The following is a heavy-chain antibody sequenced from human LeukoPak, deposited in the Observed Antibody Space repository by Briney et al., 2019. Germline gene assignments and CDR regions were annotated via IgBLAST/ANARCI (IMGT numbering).Heavy chain of an antibody. Sequence: GRSLRLSCAASGFTFSSYAMHRGRQAPGKGLEWVAVISYDGSNKYYADSVKGRFTISRDNSKNTLYLQMNSLRAEDTAVYYCARPYSSSWYLLNDYYYYGMDVWGQGTTVTVSS. CDR1: GFTFSSYA. CDR2: ISYDGSNK. CDR3: ARPYSSSWYLLNDYYYYGMDV. J-gene: IGHJ6*02. D-gene: IGHD6-13*01. V-gene: IGHV3-30*04.